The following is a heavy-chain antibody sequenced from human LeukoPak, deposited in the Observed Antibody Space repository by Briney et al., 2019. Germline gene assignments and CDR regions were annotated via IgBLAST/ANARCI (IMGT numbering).Heavy chain of an antibody. J-gene: IGHJ3*02. Sequence: AGGSLRLSCAASGFTFSSYAMSWVRQAPGKGLEWVSAISGSGGSTYYADSVKGRFTISRDNSKNTLYLQMNSLRAEDTAVYYCARLDSSGYYGDAFDIWGQGTMVTVSS. CDR2: ISGSGGST. CDR1: GFTFSSYA. V-gene: IGHV3-23*01. CDR3: ARLDSSGYYGDAFDI. D-gene: IGHD3-22*01.